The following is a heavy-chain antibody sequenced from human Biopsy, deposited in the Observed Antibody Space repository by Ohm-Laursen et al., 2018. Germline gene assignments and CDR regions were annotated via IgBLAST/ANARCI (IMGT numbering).Heavy chain of an antibody. V-gene: IGHV4-59*07. D-gene: IGHD3-3*01. Sequence: SDTLSLTWTVSGASFSGDYWSWIRQSPGRGLEWIGSISEGGSTYYNPSLRGRVTISVDAPKNQFSLKLSSVTAADTAVFFCARLYRLDDYWNDDPPDAFDVWAQGTMVTVSS. CDR1: GASFSGDY. J-gene: IGHJ3*01. CDR2: ISEGGST. CDR3: ARLYRLDDYWNDDPPDAFDV.